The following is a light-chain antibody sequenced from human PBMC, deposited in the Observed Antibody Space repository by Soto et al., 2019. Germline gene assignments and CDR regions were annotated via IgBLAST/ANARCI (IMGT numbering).Light chain of an antibody. Sequence: QCLLTQARSVSGSPGQSFTISCTGTISDVGRYSFVSWYQQHPGKAPKLILYDVYKRPSGVPDRFSGSKSGNTASLTISGLQAEDETDYYCCSHAGSSAVFGTGTKVTVL. J-gene: IGLJ1*01. CDR2: DVY. V-gene: IGLV2-11*01. CDR1: ISDVGRYSF. CDR3: CSHAGSSAV.